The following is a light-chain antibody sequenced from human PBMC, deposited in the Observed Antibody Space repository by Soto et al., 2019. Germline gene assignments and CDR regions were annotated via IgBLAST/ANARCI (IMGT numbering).Light chain of an antibody. CDR1: PSDVGGSNS. CDR2: DVN. Sequence: QSVLTQPPSASGSPGQSVTISCTGTPSDVGGSNSVSWYQQHPGKAPNLMIYDVNKRPSGIPDRFSGSQSGTSATLGITGLQTGDDADYYCGTWDSSLSVGVFGGGTKLTVL. CDR3: GTWDSSLSVGV. J-gene: IGLJ3*02. V-gene: IGLV2-8*01.